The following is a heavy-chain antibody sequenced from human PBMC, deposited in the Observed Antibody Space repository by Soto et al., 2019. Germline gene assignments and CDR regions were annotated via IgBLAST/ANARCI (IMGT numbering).Heavy chain of an antibody. CDR2: ISAYNGNS. V-gene: IGHV1-18*01. D-gene: IGHD1-26*01. CDR3: ARHSGSYYFFDY. Sequence: QVQLVQSGAEVKKPGASVKVSCETSRYTFTSYPISWVRQAPGQGLEWLGWISAYNGNSYYAQKVRGRVTMPTDTSTSTAYMELRSLRSDDTAVYFCARHSGSYYFFDYWGQGTLVTVSS. J-gene: IGHJ4*02. CDR1: RYTFTSYP.